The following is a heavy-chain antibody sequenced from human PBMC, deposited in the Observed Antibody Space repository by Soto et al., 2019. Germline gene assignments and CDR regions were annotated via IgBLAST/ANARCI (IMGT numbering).Heavy chain of an antibody. D-gene: IGHD3-22*01. CDR2: INHSGSI. V-gene: IGHV4-34*01. J-gene: IGHJ4*02. Sequence: PSETLCLTCTVYDGYFSGHYWSWIRQPPGKGLEWIGEINHSGSINYNPSLKSRVTISVDTSKNQFSLKLRSVTAADTAIYYCARGNGMILAVQGDAPDKKYLDSWSQGTLVPVSS. CDR1: DGYFSGHY. CDR3: ARGNGMILAVQGDAPDKKYLDS.